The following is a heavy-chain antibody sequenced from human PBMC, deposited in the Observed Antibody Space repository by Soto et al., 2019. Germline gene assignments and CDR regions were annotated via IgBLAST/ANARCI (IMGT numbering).Heavy chain of an antibody. D-gene: IGHD6-13*01. J-gene: IGHJ4*02. Sequence: SETLSLTCTVSGGSISSSSYYWGWIRQPPGKGLEWIGSIYYSGSTYYNPSLKSRVTISVDTSKNQFSLKLSSVTAADTAVYYCARQKSDIAAAPPEAFDHWGQGTLVTVSS. V-gene: IGHV4-39*01. CDR3: ARQKSDIAAAPPEAFDH. CDR1: GGSISSSSYY. CDR2: IYYSGST.